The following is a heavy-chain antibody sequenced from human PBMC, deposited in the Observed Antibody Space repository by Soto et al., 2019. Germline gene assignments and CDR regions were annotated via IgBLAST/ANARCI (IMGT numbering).Heavy chain of an antibody. CDR1: GYTFTSYD. J-gene: IGHJ6*02. CDR3: ARSGSYYLVYYYYGMDV. CDR2: MNPNSGNT. D-gene: IGHD1-26*01. Sequence: RASVKVSCKASGYTFTSYDINWVRQATGQGLEWMGWMNPNSGNTGYAQKFQGRVTMTRNTSISTAYMELSSLRSEDTAVYYCARSGSYYLVYYYYGMDVRGQGTTVTVSS. V-gene: IGHV1-8*01.